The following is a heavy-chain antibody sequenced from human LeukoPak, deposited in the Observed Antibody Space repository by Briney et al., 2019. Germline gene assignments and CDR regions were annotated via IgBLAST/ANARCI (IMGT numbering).Heavy chain of an antibody. V-gene: IGHV3-23*01. CDR1: GFTFFNFA. CDR3: AKDRMSYSSNLGS. CDR2: ISDNGGTT. Sequence: GGSLRLSCAASGFTFFNFAMSWVRQAPGSRPEWLSTISDNGGTTYYANSVKGRFTISRDNSKNNLYLQMNSLTVDDAAIYYCAKDRMSYSSNLGSWGQGTLVTVSS. D-gene: IGHD6-13*01. J-gene: IGHJ5*02.